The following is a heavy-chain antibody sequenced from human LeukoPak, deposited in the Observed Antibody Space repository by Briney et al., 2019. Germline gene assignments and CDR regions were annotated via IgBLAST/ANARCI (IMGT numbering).Heavy chain of an antibody. Sequence: GESLKISCKGSGYSFTSYWIGWVRQMPGKGLEWMGIIYPGDSDTRYSPSFQGQVTISADKSISTAYLQWSSLKASDTAMYYCARHAQAIVVVPAATPGERFSWFDPWGQGTLVTVSS. J-gene: IGHJ5*02. CDR1: GYSFTSYW. D-gene: IGHD2-2*01. CDR3: ARHAQAIVVVPAATPGERFSWFDP. CDR2: IYPGDSDT. V-gene: IGHV5-51*01.